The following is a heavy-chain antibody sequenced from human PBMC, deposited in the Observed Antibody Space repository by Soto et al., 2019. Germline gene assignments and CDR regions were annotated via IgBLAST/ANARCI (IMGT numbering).Heavy chain of an antibody. CDR2: ISYDGTNK. CDR1: GFPFNTYG. Sequence: GGSLRLSCAASGFPFNTYGMHWVRKTPGKGLEWVAVISYDGTNKFYSDSVKGRFTISRDNFKNTLTLQMNSLRADDTAVYSCAKDLQSYGDYDYYCYGMDVWGLGTRVTVSS. CDR3: AKDLQSYGDYDYYCYGMDV. D-gene: IGHD4-17*01. J-gene: IGHJ6*02. V-gene: IGHV3-30*18.